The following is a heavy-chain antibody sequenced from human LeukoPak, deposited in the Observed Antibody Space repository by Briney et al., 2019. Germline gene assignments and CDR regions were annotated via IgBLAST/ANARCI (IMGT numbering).Heavy chain of an antibody. D-gene: IGHD4-17*01. Sequence: SETLSLTCTVSGGSISSYYWSWIRQPPGKGLEWIGYIYYSGSTNYNPSLKSRVTMSVDTSKNQFSLKLSSVTATDTAVYYCASLTTVTQAYFDSWGQGTLVTVSS. V-gene: IGHV4-59*08. CDR2: IYYSGST. J-gene: IGHJ4*02. CDR3: ASLTTVTQAYFDS. CDR1: GGSISSYY.